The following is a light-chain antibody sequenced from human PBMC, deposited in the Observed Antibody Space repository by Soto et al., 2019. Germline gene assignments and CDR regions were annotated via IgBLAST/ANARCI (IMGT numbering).Light chain of an antibody. Sequence: QSVLTQPPSVSGAPGQRVTISCTGSSSNIGAGYDVHWYQQLPGTAPKLLIFGNSNRPSGVPDRFSGSKSGTSASLAITGLQAEDEAHYYCQSYDSRLSAYVFGTGTKLTVL. CDR2: GNS. CDR1: SSNIGAGYD. J-gene: IGLJ1*01. CDR3: QSYDSRLSAYV. V-gene: IGLV1-40*01.